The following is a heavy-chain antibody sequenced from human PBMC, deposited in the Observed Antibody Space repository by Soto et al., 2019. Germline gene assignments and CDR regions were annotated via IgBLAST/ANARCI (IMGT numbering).Heavy chain of an antibody. D-gene: IGHD2-15*01. J-gene: IGHJ6*02. Sequence: LRLSCAASGFTFSSYSMNRVRQAPGKGLEWVSSISSSSSYIYYADSVKGRFTISRDNAKNSLYLQMNSLRAEDTAVYYCAREQDFRYYYGMDVWGQGTTVTVSS. CDR3: AREQDFRYYYGMDV. V-gene: IGHV3-21*01. CDR2: ISSSSSYI. CDR1: GFTFSSYS.